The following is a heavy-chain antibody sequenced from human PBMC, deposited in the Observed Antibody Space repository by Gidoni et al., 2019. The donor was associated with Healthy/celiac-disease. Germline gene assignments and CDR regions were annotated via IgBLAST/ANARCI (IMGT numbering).Heavy chain of an antibody. CDR1: GFTFSSYW. CDR2: IKQDGSEK. V-gene: IGHV3-7*01. Sequence: EVQLVESGGGLVQPGGSLRLSCAASGFTFSSYWMSWVRQAPGKRLEWVANIKQDGSEKYYVDSVKGRFTISRDNAKNSLYLQMNSLRAEDTAVYYCARDGARVTIFGVVSSSLDVWGKGTTVTVSS. CDR3: ARDGARVTIFGVVSSSLDV. J-gene: IGHJ6*04. D-gene: IGHD3-3*01.